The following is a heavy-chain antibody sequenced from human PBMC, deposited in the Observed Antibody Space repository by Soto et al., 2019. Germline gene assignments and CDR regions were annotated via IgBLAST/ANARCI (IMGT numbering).Heavy chain of an antibody. V-gene: IGHV3-53*02. CDR2: MYSGGST. CDR3: ARGKEVYYYDSSGYYYFDY. CDR1: GFTVSSNY. Sequence: EVQLVETGGGLIQPGGSLRLSCAASGFTVSSNYMSWVRQAPGKGLEWVSVMYSGGSTYYADSAKGRFTISRDNSKNTLYLQMNSLRAEDTAVYYCARGKEVYYYDSSGYYYFDYWGQGTLVTVSS. J-gene: IGHJ4*02. D-gene: IGHD3-22*01.